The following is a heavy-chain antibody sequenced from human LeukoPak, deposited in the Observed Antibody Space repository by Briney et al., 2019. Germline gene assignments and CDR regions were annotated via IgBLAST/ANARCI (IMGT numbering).Heavy chain of an antibody. J-gene: IGHJ4*02. Sequence: PSQTLSLTCTVSGASISSGSYYWSWIRLPAGKGLEWIGRIYTRGSTNYNPSLKSRVTISVDTSKNQFSLKLSSVTATDTAVYYCARESPIIETRWGQGTLVTVSS. CDR2: IYTRGST. CDR3: ARESPIIETR. CDR1: GASISSGSYY. V-gene: IGHV4-61*02. D-gene: IGHD2/OR15-2a*01.